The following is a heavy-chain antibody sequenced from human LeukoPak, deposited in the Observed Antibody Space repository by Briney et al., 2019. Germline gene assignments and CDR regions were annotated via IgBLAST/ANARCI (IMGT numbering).Heavy chain of an antibody. J-gene: IGHJ4*02. CDR2: MNPNTGNA. D-gene: IGHD4-11*01. CDR1: GYTFTNFD. Sequence: ASVKVSCKASGYTFTNFDINWVRQATGQGLEWMGWMNPNTGNAGYAQKFQDRVTITWDASISTAYMDLSSLRSEDTAVYYCARVGYSNSYDYWGQGTLVTVSS. CDR3: ARVGYSNSYDY. V-gene: IGHV1-8*03.